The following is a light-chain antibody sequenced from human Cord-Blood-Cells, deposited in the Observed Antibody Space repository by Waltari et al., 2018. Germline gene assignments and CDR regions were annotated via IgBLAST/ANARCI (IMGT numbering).Light chain of an antibody. V-gene: IGKV3-15*01. J-gene: IGKJ4*01. Sequence: EIVMTPSPATLSVSPGERATLSCRASQSVSSNLAWYQQTPGQAPRLLISGASTRATGIPARFSGSGSGTEFTLTISSLQSEDFAVYYCQQYNNWPLTFGGGTKVEIK. CDR3: QQYNNWPLT. CDR2: GAS. CDR1: QSVSSN.